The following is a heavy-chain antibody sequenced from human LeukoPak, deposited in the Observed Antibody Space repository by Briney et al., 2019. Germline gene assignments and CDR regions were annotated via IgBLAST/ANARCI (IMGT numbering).Heavy chain of an antibody. CDR1: GFTFSSYT. CDR3: AKGSRITFFDY. CDR2: ISGSGGST. Sequence: GGSLRLSCAASGFTFSSYTMNWVRQAPGKGLEWVSAISGSGGSTYYADSVRGRFTISRDDSKNTLYLQMNSLRAEDTAVYYCAKGSRITFFDYWGQGTLVTVFS. V-gene: IGHV3-23*01. J-gene: IGHJ4*02.